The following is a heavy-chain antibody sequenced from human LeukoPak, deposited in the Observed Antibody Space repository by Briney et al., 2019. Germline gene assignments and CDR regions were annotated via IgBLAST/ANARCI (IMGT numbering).Heavy chain of an antibody. Sequence: GGSLRLSCAASGFTFSSYSMNWVRQASGKGLEWVSSISSSSSYIYYADSVKGRFTISRDNAKNSLYLQMNSLRAEDMAVYYCARDSSGWYHWFDPWGQGTLVTVSS. CDR2: ISSSSSYI. D-gene: IGHD6-19*01. V-gene: IGHV3-21*01. CDR1: GFTFSSYS. J-gene: IGHJ5*02. CDR3: ARDSSGWYHWFDP.